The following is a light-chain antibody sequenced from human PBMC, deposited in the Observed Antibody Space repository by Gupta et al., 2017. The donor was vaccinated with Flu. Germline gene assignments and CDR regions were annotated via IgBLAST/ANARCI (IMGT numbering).Light chain of an antibody. J-gene: IGKJ2*01. Sequence: DIQMTQSPSLLSASVGDRVTITCRSSQNIKNYLNWYQQKPGKAPKLLIYAASSLQSGVPSRFSGRGSGTDFTLTISSLQPEDFATYYCQQSYSTPPYNFGQGTKLEIK. CDR3: QQSYSTPPYN. V-gene: IGKV1-39*01. CDR2: AAS. CDR1: QNIKNY.